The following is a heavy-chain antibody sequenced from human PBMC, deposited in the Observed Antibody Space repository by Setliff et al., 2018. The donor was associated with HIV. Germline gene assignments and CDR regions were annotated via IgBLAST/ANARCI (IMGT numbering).Heavy chain of an antibody. V-gene: IGHV4-61*01. Sequence: SETLSLTCTVSGGSVSSGSYYWSWIRQPPGKGLEWIGYIYYSGSTKHNPSLKSRVTISVDTSKNQFSLKLSSVTTADTAVYYCARGQWLYYGMDVWGQGTTVTVSS. CDR1: GGSVSSGSYY. CDR2: IYYSGST. CDR3: ARGQWLYYGMDV. J-gene: IGHJ6*02. D-gene: IGHD6-19*01.